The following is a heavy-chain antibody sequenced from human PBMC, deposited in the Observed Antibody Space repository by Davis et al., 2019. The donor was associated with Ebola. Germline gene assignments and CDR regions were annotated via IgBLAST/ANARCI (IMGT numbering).Heavy chain of an antibody. CDR3: ARKSYYYDSSGYHRGAFDI. CDR1: GGYISGYY. J-gene: IGHJ3*02. V-gene: IGHV4-59*01. CDR2: LYHGGGT. Sequence: MPSETLSLTCTVSGGYISGYYWSWIRQPPGKGLEWIGNLYHGGGTNYSPSLKSRVTISVDTSKNQFSLKLSSVTAADTAVYYCARKSYYYDSSGYHRGAFDIWGQGKMVTVSS. D-gene: IGHD3-22*01.